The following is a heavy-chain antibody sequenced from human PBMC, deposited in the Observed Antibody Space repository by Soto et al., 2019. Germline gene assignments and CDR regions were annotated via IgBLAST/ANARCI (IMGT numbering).Heavy chain of an antibody. V-gene: IGHV3-21*01. Sequence: GGSLRLSCAASCFTFSRYSMNWVRQAPGKGLEWVSSISSTTNYIYYADSMKGRFTVSRDNAKNSVYLDMNSLSAEDTAVYYCARESEDLTSNFDYWGQGTLVTVSS. CDR1: CFTFSRYS. J-gene: IGHJ4*02. CDR2: ISSTTNYI. CDR3: ARESEDLTSNFDY.